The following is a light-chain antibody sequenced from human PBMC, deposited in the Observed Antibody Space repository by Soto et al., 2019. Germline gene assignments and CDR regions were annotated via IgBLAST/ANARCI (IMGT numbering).Light chain of an antibody. CDR3: RQSYSTPRT. CDR1: QTISSF. J-gene: IGKJ1*01. Sequence: DIQMTQSPSSLSASVGDRVTITCRASQTISSFLNWYQQKPGKAPKLLIYAASNLRSGVPSRFSGSGSGTEFTLTISSLQPEDFATYYCRQSYSTPRTFGQGTKVEIK. V-gene: IGKV1-39*01. CDR2: AAS.